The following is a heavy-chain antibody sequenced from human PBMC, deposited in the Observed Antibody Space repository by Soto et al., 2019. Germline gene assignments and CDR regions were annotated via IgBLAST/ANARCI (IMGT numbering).Heavy chain of an antibody. J-gene: IGHJ3*02. Sequence: PSETLSLTCTVSGGSISSCGYYWSWIRQHPGKGLEWIGYIYYSGSTYYNPSLKSRVTISVDTSKNQFSLKLSSVTAADTAVYYCARDHFYRRAFDIWGQGKVLPVSS. V-gene: IGHV4-31*03. CDR2: IYYSGST. D-gene: IGHD3-3*02. CDR1: GGSISSCGYY. CDR3: ARDHFYRRAFDI.